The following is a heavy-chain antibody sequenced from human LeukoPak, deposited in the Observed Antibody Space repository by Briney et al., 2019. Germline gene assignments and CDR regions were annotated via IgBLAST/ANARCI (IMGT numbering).Heavy chain of an antibody. Sequence: ASVKVSCKASGYTFTSHGINWVRQAPGQGLEWMGWISAYSGDTHYAQRLQGRVTMTTDTSTRSAYMELRSLRSDDTAVYYCAGCRGSYCGSGATAEYWGRGTLVTVSS. CDR3: AGCRGSYCGSGATAEY. CDR1: GYTFTSHG. D-gene: IGHD1-26*01. J-gene: IGHJ4*02. V-gene: IGHV1-18*01. CDR2: ISAYSGDT.